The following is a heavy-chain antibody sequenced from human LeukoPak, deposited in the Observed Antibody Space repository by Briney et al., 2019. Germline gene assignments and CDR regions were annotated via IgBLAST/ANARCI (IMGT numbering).Heavy chain of an antibody. Sequence: PGGSLRLSCAASGFTFSSYSMNWVREAPGQGLEWVAYIRRSSSVVYYADSVKGRFTISRDDAKKSLYLQMNSLRDEDTAVYYCXXXXTXXDDFYGSGSSDYWGQGTLVTVSS. V-gene: IGHV3-48*02. D-gene: IGHD3-10*01. CDR1: GFTFSSYS. J-gene: IGHJ4*02. CDR2: IRRSSSVV. CDR3: XXXXTXXDDFYGSGSSDY.